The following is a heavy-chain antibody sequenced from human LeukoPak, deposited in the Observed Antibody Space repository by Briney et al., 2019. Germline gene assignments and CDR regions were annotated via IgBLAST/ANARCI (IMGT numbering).Heavy chain of an antibody. Sequence: SETLSLTCSVSGASIRSFYWSWIRQPPGKGLEWIGYISYSGSTKYNPSLKSRATMPADTSKSQLSLRLDSVTAADTAVYFCAQQVVGTSDTFDIWGQGTMVTVSS. J-gene: IGHJ3*02. CDR1: GASIRSFY. CDR2: ISYSGST. D-gene: IGHD6-13*01. CDR3: AQQVVGTSDTFDI. V-gene: IGHV4-59*01.